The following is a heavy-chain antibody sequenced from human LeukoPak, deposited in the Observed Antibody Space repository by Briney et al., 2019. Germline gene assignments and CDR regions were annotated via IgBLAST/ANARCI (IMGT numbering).Heavy chain of an antibody. J-gene: IGHJ4*02. CDR2: VSESGSNT. CDR1: GFTFSIYA. Sequence: PGGSLRLSCAASGFTFSIYAMSWVRQAPGKGLEWVSAVSESGSNTYYADSVKGRFTIPRDNSKNTLYLQMNGLTAEDTAIYYCAKLVWRASAYDFDYWGQGTLVTVSS. CDR3: AKLVWRASAYDFDY. V-gene: IGHV3-23*01. D-gene: IGHD3-3*01.